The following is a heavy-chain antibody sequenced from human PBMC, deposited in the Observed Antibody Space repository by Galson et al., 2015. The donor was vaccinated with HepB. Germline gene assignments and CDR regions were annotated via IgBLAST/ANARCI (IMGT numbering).Heavy chain of an antibody. V-gene: IGHV1-24*01. Sequence: SVKVSCKVSGYTLTELSMHWVRQAPGKGLEWMGGFDPEDGETIYAQKFQGRVTMTEDTSTDTAYMELSSLRSEDTAVYYCATHGFFSAAPDAFDIWGQGTMVTVSS. CDR2: FDPEDGET. CDR3: ATHGFFSAAPDAFDI. D-gene: IGHD3/OR15-3a*01. J-gene: IGHJ3*02. CDR1: GYTLTELS.